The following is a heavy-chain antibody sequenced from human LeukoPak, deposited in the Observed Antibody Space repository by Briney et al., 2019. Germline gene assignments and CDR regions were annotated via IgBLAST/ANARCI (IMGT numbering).Heavy chain of an antibody. CDR1: GFTFSNYG. Sequence: GTSLRLSCAASGFTFSNYGMHWVRQAPGKGFEWVAIIWGDGRKTYYSDSVKGRFTISRDNSKNTVYLQIDSLRAEDTAVYYCAREYYYDNNGCFDYWGQGTLVTVSS. V-gene: IGHV3-33*01. D-gene: IGHD3-22*01. CDR3: AREYYYDNNGCFDY. J-gene: IGHJ4*02. CDR2: IWGDGRKT.